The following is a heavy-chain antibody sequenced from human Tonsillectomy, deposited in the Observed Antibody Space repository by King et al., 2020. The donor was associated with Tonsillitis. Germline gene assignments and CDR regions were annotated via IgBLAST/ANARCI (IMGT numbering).Heavy chain of an antibody. V-gene: IGHV4-4*07. CDR1: GDSFSSYY. Sequence: QLQESGPGLVKPSETLSLTCSVSGDSFSSYYWSWIRQPAGKGLEWIGRINTSGSTNYNPSLKRRVTMSVDMSKNQFSLKLTSVTAADTAVYYCARDLYVGYPWGQGTLVTSPQ. CDR3: ARDLYVGYP. J-gene: IGHJ5*02. CDR2: INTSGST. D-gene: IGHD2-15*01.